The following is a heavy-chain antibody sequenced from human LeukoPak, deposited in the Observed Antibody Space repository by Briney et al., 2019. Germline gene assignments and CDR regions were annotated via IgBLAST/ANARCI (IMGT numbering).Heavy chain of an antibody. CDR3: TRNEI. CDR1: GFTLSNYW. J-gene: IGHJ4*02. V-gene: IGHV3-7*01. Sequence: GGSLRLSCAASGFTLSNYWMGWVRQVPRKGLEWVASINRDGGEKHYVDSMEGRFTISRDNAKNSLYLQMNSLKAEDTAVYFCTRNEIWGQGTLVTVSS. CDR2: INRDGGEK.